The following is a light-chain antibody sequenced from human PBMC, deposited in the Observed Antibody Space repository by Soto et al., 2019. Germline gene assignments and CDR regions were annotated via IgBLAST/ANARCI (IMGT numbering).Light chain of an antibody. CDR2: DNN. CDR3: GTWDRSLDSHYV. J-gene: IGLJ1*01. CDR1: SSNIGNNY. V-gene: IGLV1-51*01. Sequence: QSVLAQPPSVSATPGQKVTISCSGGSSNIGNNYVSWYQQLPGTPPKLLIYDNNKRPSGIPDRFSGSKSGTSATLGITGLQTGDEAEYYCGTWDRSLDSHYVFGTGTKVTV.